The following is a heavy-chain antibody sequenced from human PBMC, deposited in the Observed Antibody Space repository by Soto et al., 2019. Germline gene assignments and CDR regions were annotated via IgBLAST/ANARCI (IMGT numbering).Heavy chain of an antibody. CDR3: AGKVEGY. J-gene: IGHJ4*02. CDR1: GFTFSSYA. Sequence: GGSLRLSCAASGFTFSSYAMHWVRQAPGKGLEWVAVISYDGSNKYYADSVKGRFTISRDNSKNTLYLQMNSLRAEDTAVYYCAGKVEGYWGQGTLVTVSS. D-gene: IGHD2-2*01. CDR2: ISYDGSNK. V-gene: IGHV3-30-3*02.